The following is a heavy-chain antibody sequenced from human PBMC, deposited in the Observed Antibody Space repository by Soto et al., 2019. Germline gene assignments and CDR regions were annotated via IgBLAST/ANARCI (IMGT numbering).Heavy chain of an antibody. CDR1: GFPCGAYL. J-gene: IGHJ4*02. V-gene: IGHV3-74*03. D-gene: IGHD1-26*01. CDR3: ARGGSFRFEY. Sequence: GSLVRCCMASGFPCGAYLRHLVRPLPGKGLEWVSRINTDGSITTYADSVKGRFTISRDNAKNTVFLQMNSLRAEDTAVYYCARGGSFRFEYWGQGALVNVSS. CDR2: INTDGSIT.